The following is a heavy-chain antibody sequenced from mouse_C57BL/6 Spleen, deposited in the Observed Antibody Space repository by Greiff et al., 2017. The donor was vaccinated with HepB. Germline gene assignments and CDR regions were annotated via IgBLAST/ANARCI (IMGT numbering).Heavy chain of an antibody. Sequence: QVQLQQPGAELVMPGASVKLSCKASGYTFTSYWMHWVKQRPGQGLEWIGEIDPSDSYTNYNQKFKGKSTLTVDKSSSTAYMQLSSLTSEDSAVYYCARRGIVGYSYFDYWGQGTTLTVSS. CDR2: IDPSDSYT. D-gene: IGHD2-3*01. V-gene: IGHV1-69*01. CDR1: GYTFTSYW. CDR3: ARRGIVGYSYFDY. J-gene: IGHJ2*01.